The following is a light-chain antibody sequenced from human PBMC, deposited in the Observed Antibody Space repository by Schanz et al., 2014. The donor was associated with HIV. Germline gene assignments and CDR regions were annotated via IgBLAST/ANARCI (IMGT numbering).Light chain of an antibody. J-gene: IGLJ3*02. V-gene: IGLV2-14*03. CDR1: SSDVGADNS. CDR3: NSYARSTTWV. Sequence: QSALTQPASVSGSPGQSITISCTGTSSDVGADNSVSWYQQHPGRAPRLLVYDVTYRPSGVSNRFSGSKSGNTASLTISGLQAEDEADYYCNSYARSTTWVFGGGTKLTVL. CDR2: DVT.